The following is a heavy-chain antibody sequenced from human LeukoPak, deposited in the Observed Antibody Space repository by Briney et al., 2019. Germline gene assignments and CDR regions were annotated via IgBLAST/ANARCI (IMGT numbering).Heavy chain of an antibody. CDR3: VRHDGRGGATMGAFDS. Sequence: SETLSLTCTVSAASISSSSHHWGWIRQSPGKGREWIGSVYYGRTTYYSPSLDSRVTISLDTSANQFFLQLNSVTGADTAVYYCVRHDGRGGATMGAFDSWGQGSLVTVSS. D-gene: IGHD4/OR15-4a*01. J-gene: IGHJ5*01. V-gene: IGHV4-39*01. CDR2: VYYGRTT. CDR1: AASISSSSHH.